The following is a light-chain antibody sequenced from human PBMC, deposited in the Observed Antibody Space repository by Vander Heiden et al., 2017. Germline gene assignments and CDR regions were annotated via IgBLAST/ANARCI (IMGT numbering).Light chain of an antibody. CDR2: GAS. J-gene: IGKJ2*01. CDR1: QSVSSY. Sequence: EIVLTQSPATLSLSPGERATFSCRASQSVSSYLAWYQQKPGQAPRLLIYGASNRATGIPARFSGSGSETDFTLTISSLEPEDFAVYYCQQRSNWPYTFGRGTKLEIK. V-gene: IGKV3-11*01. CDR3: QQRSNWPYT.